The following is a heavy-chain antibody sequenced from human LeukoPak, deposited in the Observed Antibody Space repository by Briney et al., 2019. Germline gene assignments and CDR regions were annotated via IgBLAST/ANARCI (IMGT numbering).Heavy chain of an antibody. CDR3: ARGTIYGLDAFDI. Sequence: GGSLRLSCAASGFTFSSYAMSWVRQAPGKGLEWVSAISGSGGSTYYADSVKGRFTISRDNAKNTLYLQMNSLRAEDTVVYYCARGTIYGLDAFDIWGQGTMVTVSS. CDR1: GFTFSSYA. D-gene: IGHD3-3*01. CDR2: ISGSGGST. V-gene: IGHV3-23*01. J-gene: IGHJ3*02.